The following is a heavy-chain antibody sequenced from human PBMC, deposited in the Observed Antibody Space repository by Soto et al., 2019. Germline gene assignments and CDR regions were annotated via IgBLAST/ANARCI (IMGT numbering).Heavy chain of an antibody. CDR1: GFTVSSNY. V-gene: IGHV3-53*01. Sequence: PGRSLRLSCAASGFTVSSNYMRWVRQAPGKGLEWVSVIYSGGSTYYADSVKGRFTISRDNSKNTLYLQMNSLRAEDTAVYYCAISGMLFGLFYYSGMDVWGQGTTVTVSS. CDR3: AISGMLFGLFYYSGMDV. CDR2: IYSGGST. J-gene: IGHJ6*02. D-gene: IGHD2-8*01.